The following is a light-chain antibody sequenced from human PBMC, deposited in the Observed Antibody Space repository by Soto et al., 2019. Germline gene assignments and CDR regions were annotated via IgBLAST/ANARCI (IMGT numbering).Light chain of an antibody. CDR3: SSYTSSSTLGV. CDR1: SSDVGSYNL. CDR2: EVS. Sequence: QSALTQPASVSGSPGQSITISCTGTSSDVGSYNLVSWYQQHPGKAPKLMIYEVSKRPSGVSNRFSGSKSGNTASLTISGLQAEDEADYYCSSYTSSSTLGVFGGGTKVTVL. J-gene: IGLJ2*01. V-gene: IGLV2-14*02.